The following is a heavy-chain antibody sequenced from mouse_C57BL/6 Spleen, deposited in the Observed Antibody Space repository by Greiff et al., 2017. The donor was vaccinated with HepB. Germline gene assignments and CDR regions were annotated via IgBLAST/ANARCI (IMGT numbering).Heavy chain of an antibody. Sequence: VQLQQSGPELVKPGASVKMSCKASGYTFTDYNMHWVKQSHGKSLEWIGYINPNNGGTSYNQKFKGKATLTVNKSSNTAYMELRSLTSEDSAVYYCARGDYYGSSYPDYWGQGTTLTVSS. CDR1: GYTFTDYN. CDR2: INPNNGGT. CDR3: ARGDYYGSSYPDY. J-gene: IGHJ2*01. D-gene: IGHD1-1*01. V-gene: IGHV1-22*01.